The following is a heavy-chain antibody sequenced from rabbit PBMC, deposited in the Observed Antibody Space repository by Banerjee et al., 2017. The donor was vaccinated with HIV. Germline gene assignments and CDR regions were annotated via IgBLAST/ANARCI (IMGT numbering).Heavy chain of an antibody. CDR3: ARDPSYDEYGDSLYYFDL. Sequence: QSLEESGGDLVKPGASLTLTCTASGFSFSSSYYVCWVRQAPGKGLEWIGCIYGGSSGSTYYASWAKGRFTISKTSSTTVTLQLSSLTAADTATYFCARDPSYDEYGDSLYYFDLWGQGTLVTVS. CDR1: GFSFSSSYY. J-gene: IGHJ4*01. CDR2: IYGGSSGST. V-gene: IGHV1S40*01. D-gene: IGHD2-1*01.